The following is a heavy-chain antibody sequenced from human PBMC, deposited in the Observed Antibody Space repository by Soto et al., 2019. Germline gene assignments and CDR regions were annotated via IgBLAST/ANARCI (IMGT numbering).Heavy chain of an antibody. J-gene: IGHJ4*02. CDR3: ARGRFYIGGRDITFGGVIVGEESYYFDY. D-gene: IGHD3-16*02. V-gene: IGHV1-8*01. Sequence: ASVKVSCKASGYTFTSYDINWVRQATGQGLEWMGWMNPNSGNTGYAQKFQGRVTMTRNTSISTAYMELSSLRSEDTAVYYCARGRFYIGGRDITFGGVIVGEESYYFDYWGQGTLVTVSS. CDR1: GYTFTSYD. CDR2: MNPNSGNT.